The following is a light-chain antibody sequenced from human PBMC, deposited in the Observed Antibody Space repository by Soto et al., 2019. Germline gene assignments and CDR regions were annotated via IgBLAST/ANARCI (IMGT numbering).Light chain of an antibody. Sequence: QSVLTQPASVSGSPGQRITISCTGTSSDVGGYNYVSWYQHQPGKAPKLMIYDVSNRPSGVSNRFSRSKSGTTASLTISRLPAEDEADYCCSSYTSLSALVFGGGTKLTVL. V-gene: IGLV2-14*03. J-gene: IGLJ2*01. CDR3: SSYTSLSALV. CDR1: SSDVGGYNY. CDR2: DVS.